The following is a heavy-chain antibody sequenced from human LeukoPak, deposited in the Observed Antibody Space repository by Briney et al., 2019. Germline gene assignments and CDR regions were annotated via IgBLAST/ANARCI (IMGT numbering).Heavy chain of an antibody. CDR1: GGSIRYYY. CDR2: IYYSGST. J-gene: IGHJ4*02. V-gene: IGHV4-59*08. CDR3: ARQTYYDILTGYPTTFDY. D-gene: IGHD3-9*01. Sequence: SETLSLTCTVSGGSIRYYYWSWIRQPPGKGLEWIGYIYYSGSTNYNPSLKSRVTISVDTSKNQFSLKLSSVTAADTAVYYCARQTYYDILTGYPTTFDYWGQGTLVTVSS.